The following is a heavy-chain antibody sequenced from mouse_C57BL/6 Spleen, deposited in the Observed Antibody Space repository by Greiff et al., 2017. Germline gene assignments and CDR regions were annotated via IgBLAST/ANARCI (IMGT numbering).Heavy chain of an antibody. Sequence: QVQLQQPGAELVKPGASVKLSCKASGYTFTSYWMHWVKQRPGQGLEWIGMIHPNSGSTNYNEKFKSKATLTVYKSSSTAYMQLSSLTSEDSAVYYCAPYGYDGFAYWGQGTLVTVSA. CDR3: APYGYDGFAY. CDR2: IHPNSGST. J-gene: IGHJ3*01. CDR1: GYTFTSYW. D-gene: IGHD2-2*01. V-gene: IGHV1-64*01.